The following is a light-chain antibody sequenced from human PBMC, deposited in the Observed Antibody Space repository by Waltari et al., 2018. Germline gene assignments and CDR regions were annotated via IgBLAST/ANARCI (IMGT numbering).Light chain of an antibody. CDR2: DNG. CDR1: KIGSKG. V-gene: IGLV3-21*02. CDR3: QVWDTSSDHLWV. Sequence: SYVLTQPPSVSVAPGQTARISCGGNKIGSKGVHWYRQKPGQAPVLVVYDNGDRPSGILEEISGATSGNTATLAIIRVEAGDEADYYCQVWDTSSDHLWVFGGGTKLTVL. J-gene: IGLJ3*02.